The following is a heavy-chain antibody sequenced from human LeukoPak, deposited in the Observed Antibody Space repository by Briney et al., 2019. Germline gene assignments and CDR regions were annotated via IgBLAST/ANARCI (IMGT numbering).Heavy chain of an antibody. CDR2: INPNSGGT. Sequence: ASVKVSCKASGYTFSVYYMHWVRQVPGQELEWMGWINPNSGGTNYAQKFQGRVTMTRDTSITTVYMELSRLRSDDTAVYYCARDKAYSSVDYWGQGTLVSVSS. CDR1: GYTFSVYY. V-gene: IGHV1-2*02. J-gene: IGHJ4*02. CDR3: ARDKAYSSVDY. D-gene: IGHD3-16*01.